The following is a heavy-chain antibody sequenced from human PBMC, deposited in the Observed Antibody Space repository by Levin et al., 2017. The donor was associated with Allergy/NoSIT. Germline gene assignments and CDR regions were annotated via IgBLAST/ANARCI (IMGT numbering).Heavy chain of an antibody. CDR3: ARPGYCSGGSCYSDY. CDR2: IYYSGST. Sequence: SETLSLTCTVSGGSISSSSYYWGWIRQPPGTGLEWIGSIYYSGSTYYNPSLKSRVTISVDTSKNQFSLKLSSVTAADTAVYYCARPGYCSGGSCYSDYWGQGTLVTVSS. J-gene: IGHJ4*02. V-gene: IGHV4-39*01. CDR1: GGSISSSSYY. D-gene: IGHD2-15*01.